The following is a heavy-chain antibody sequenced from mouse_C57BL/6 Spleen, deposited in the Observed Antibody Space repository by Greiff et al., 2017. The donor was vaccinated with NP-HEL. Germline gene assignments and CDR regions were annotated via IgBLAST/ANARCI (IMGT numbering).Heavy chain of an antibody. CDR1: GYTFTEYS. CDR2: FYPGSGSI. Sequence: QVQLKQSGAELVKPGASVKLSCKASGYTFTEYSIHWVKQRPGQGLEWIGWFYPGSGSITYNEKFKDKATLTADKSSSTDYMEHSRRTTEDAAVYYCARNERGGYNGGGFDYWGQGTTLTVSS. CDR3: ARNERGGYNGGGFDY. V-gene: IGHV1-62-2*01. D-gene: IGHD2-2*01. J-gene: IGHJ2*01.